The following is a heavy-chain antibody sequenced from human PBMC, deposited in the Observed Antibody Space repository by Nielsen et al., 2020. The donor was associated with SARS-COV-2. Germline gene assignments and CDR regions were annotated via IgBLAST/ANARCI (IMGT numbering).Heavy chain of an antibody. CDR2: ISWNSGSI. CDR1: GFTFDDYA. V-gene: IGHV3-9*01. J-gene: IGHJ6*02. CDR3: ARDEGLGEGYYYYYYGMDV. Sequence: SLKISCAASGFTFDDYAMHWVRQAPGKGLEWVSGISWNSGSIGYADSVKGRFTISRDNAKNSLYLQMNSLRAEDTAVYYCARDEGLGEGYYYYYYGMDVWGQGTTVTVSS. D-gene: IGHD3-16*01.